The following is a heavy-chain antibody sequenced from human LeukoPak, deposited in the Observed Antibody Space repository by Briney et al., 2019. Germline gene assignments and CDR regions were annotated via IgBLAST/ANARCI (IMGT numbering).Heavy chain of an antibody. Sequence: ASVKVSCKAAGYTFTDYALHWVRQAPGQSLEWMGWITTGRGETRYSQEFQRRITFTRDTSASTVYMDLSDLRSDDTAVYYCARSPDILTGEKFDYWGQGTLVTVSS. J-gene: IGHJ4*02. CDR2: ITTGRGET. CDR3: ARSPDILTGEKFDY. CDR1: GYTFTDYA. V-gene: IGHV1-3*04. D-gene: IGHD3-9*01.